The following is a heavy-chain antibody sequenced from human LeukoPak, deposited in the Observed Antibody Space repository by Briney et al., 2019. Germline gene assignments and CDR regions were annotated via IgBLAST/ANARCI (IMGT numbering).Heavy chain of an antibody. V-gene: IGHV4-34*01. D-gene: IGHD2-2*02. J-gene: IGHJ5*02. Sequence: SETLSLTCAVYGGSFSGYYWSWIRQPPGKGLEWIGEINHSGSTNYNPSLKSRVTISVDTSKNQFSLKLSSVTAADTAVYYCARGRYCSSTSCYRGGNWFDPWGQGTLVTVSS. CDR1: GGSFSGYY. CDR3: ARGRYCSSTSCYRGGNWFDP. CDR2: INHSGST.